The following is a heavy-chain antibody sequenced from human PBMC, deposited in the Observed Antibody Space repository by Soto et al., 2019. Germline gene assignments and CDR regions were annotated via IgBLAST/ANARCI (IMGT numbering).Heavy chain of an antibody. J-gene: IGHJ6*02. Sequence: ASVKVSCKASGYTFTSYYMHWVRRAPGQGLEWMGIINPSGGSTSYAQKFQGRVTMTRDTSTSTVYMELGSLRSEDTAVYYCATHYETYYYYGMDVWGQGTTVTVSS. V-gene: IGHV1-46*01. D-gene: IGHD4-17*01. CDR2: INPSGGST. CDR3: ATHYETYYYYGMDV. CDR1: GYTFTSYY.